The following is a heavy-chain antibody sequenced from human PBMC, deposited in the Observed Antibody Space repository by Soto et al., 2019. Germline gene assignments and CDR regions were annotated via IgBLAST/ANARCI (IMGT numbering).Heavy chain of an antibody. CDR3: ARPPNYYDSSGYYGY. Sequence: GGSLRLSCTASGFHFSSYVMNCVRQAPGKGLEWVSTISGSGGSTYYADSVEGRFTFSRDNSKNTLHLLMNSLRAEDTAVYYCARPPNYYDSSGYYGYWGQGTLVTVSS. D-gene: IGHD3-22*01. CDR1: GFHFSSYV. J-gene: IGHJ4*02. V-gene: IGHV3-23*01. CDR2: ISGSGGST.